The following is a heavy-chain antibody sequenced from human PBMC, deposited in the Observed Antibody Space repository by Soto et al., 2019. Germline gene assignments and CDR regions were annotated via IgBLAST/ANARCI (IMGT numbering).Heavy chain of an antibody. CDR2: IFYTVGT. Sequence: QVQLQESGPGLVKPSQTLSLTCTVSGGSIHDYYWVWIRQPPGKGLEWIGSIFYTVGTDYNPSLKSRVTLSLATSKNQFSLNLSSVTAADTAVYYCARVNRGAFDHWGQGALVTVSS. CDR3: ARVNRGAFDH. J-gene: IGHJ4*02. V-gene: IGHV4-59*01. CDR1: GGSIHDYY.